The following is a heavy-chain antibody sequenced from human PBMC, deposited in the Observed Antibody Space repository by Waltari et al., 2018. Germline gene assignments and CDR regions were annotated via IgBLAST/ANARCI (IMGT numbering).Heavy chain of an antibody. D-gene: IGHD3-10*01. J-gene: IGHJ1*01. V-gene: IGHV4-61*09. CDR2: IYTSGST. CDR3: AREVVQGFGYFQH. CDR1: GGSISSGSYY. Sequence: QVQLQESGPGLVKPSQTLSLTCTVSGGSISSGSYYWSWIRQPAGKGLEWIGYIYTSGSTNYNPSLKSRVTISVDTSKNQFSLKLSSVTAADTAVYYCAREVVQGFGYFQHWGQGTLVTVSS.